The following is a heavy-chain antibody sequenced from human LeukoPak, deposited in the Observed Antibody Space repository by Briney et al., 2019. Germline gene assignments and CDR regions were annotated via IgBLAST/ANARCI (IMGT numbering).Heavy chain of an antibody. Sequence: SETLSLTCAVYGGSFSGYSWSWIRQPPGKGLEWIGEIRHSGSTNYNPSLKSRVTISVDTSKNQFSLKLSSVTAADTAVYYCARDGLSRYFDLWGQGTLVTVSS. J-gene: IGHJ5*02. CDR1: GGSFSGYS. D-gene: IGHD1-1*01. V-gene: IGHV4-34*01. CDR2: IRHSGST. CDR3: ARDGLSRYFDL.